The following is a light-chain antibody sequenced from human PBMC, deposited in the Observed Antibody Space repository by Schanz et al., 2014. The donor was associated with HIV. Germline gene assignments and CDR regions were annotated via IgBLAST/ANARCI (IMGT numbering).Light chain of an antibody. J-gene: IGLJ3*02. Sequence: QSALTQPPSASGSPGQSVTISCTGTSGDVGGYDYVSWYQQHPGKAPKLIISEVNKRPSGVPDRFSGSKSGNTASLTVSGLQADDEADYYCSSYGGGDTLLFGGGTKLTVL. CDR3: SSYGGGDTLL. V-gene: IGLV2-8*01. CDR1: SGDVGGYDY. CDR2: EVN.